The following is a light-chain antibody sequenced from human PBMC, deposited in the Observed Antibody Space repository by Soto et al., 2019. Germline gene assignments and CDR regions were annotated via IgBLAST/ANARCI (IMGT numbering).Light chain of an antibody. CDR1: RSDVGGYNY. CDR3: CSYAGSYTVV. V-gene: IGLV2-11*01. CDR2: DVT. J-gene: IGLJ3*02. Sequence: QSALTQPRSVSGSPGQSVTISCTGTRSDVGGYNYVSWYQQHPGKAPQLMIYDVTKRPSGVPDRFSGSKSGNTASLTISGLQAEDEADYYCCSYAGSYTVVFGGGTKLTVL.